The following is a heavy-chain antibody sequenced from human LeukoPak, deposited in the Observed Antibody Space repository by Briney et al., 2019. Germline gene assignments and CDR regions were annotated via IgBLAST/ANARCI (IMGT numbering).Heavy chain of an antibody. J-gene: IGHJ6*02. Sequence: GGSLRLSCAASGFTFSSYAMHWVRQAPGKGLEWVAVISYDGSNKYYADSVKGRFTISRDNANNSLYLQMNSLRAEDTAVYFCTLVGSYDTLTGFRFPPYFYGMDVWGQGTTVTVSS. V-gene: IGHV3-30-3*01. CDR2: ISYDGSNK. CDR3: TLVGSYDTLTGFRFPPYFYGMDV. CDR1: GFTFSSYA. D-gene: IGHD3-9*01.